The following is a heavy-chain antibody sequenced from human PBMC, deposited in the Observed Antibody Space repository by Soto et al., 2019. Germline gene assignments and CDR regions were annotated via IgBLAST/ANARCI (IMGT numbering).Heavy chain of an antibody. CDR1: GGTFSNYA. V-gene: IGHV1-69*13. CDR2: IIPIFGTA. Sequence: ASVKVSCKASGGTFSNYAISWVRQAPGQGLEWMGGIIPIFGTANYAQKFQGRVTMTADASTSTAYMDVSSLRSEDTAVYYCAREIVVVVSATDGGQGMDVWGQGTTVTVSS. J-gene: IGHJ6*02. D-gene: IGHD2-15*01. CDR3: AREIVVVVSATDGGQGMDV.